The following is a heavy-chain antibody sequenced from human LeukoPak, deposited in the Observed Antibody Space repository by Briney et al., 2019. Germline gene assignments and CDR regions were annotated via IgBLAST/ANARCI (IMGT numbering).Heavy chain of an antibody. Sequence: ASVKVSCKASGYTFTSYAMNWVRQAPGQGLEWMGWITDYSGNTNYAQKFQGRVTMTTDTSTSTAYMELRSLRSDDTAVYYCARDDSIAAAGTWFDYWGQGTLVTVSS. CDR3: ARDDSIAAAGTWFDY. V-gene: IGHV1-18*01. D-gene: IGHD6-13*01. J-gene: IGHJ4*02. CDR2: ITDYSGNT. CDR1: GYTFTSYA.